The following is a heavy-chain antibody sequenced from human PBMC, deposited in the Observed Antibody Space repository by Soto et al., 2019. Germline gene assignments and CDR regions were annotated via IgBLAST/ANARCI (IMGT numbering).Heavy chain of an antibody. D-gene: IGHD2-21*02. CDR3: ARDGTSYCGGDCYSGGGDY. Sequence: ASVKVSCKASGGTFSSYAISWVRQAPGQGLEWMGGIIPIFGTANYAQKFQGRVTITRDTSTSTVYMELSSLRSEDTAVYYCARDGTSYCGGDCYSGGGDYWGQGTLVTVSS. CDR1: GGTFSSYA. V-gene: IGHV1-69*05. J-gene: IGHJ4*02. CDR2: IIPIFGTA.